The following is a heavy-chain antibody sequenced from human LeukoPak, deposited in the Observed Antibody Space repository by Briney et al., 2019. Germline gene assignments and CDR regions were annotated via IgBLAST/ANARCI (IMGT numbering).Heavy chain of an antibody. D-gene: IGHD6-19*01. Sequence: GGSLRLSCAASGFTVSSNYMSWVRQAPGKGLEWVSVIYSGGSTYYADSVKGRFTISRDNSKNTLYLQMNSLRAEDTAVYYCAREAPQYSSGWYYDYYYYYGMDVWGQGTTVTVSS. CDR1: GFTVSSNY. CDR3: AREAPQYSSGWYYDYYYYYGMDV. CDR2: IYSGGST. V-gene: IGHV3-53*01. J-gene: IGHJ6*02.